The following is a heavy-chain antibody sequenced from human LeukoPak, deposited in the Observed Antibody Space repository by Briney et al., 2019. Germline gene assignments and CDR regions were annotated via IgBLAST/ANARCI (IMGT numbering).Heavy chain of an antibody. J-gene: IGHJ3*02. V-gene: IGHV4-61*01. D-gene: IGHD3-10*01. Sequence: SETLSLTCTVSGGSVSSGSYYWSWLRQPPGKGLEWIGYIYYSGSTNYNPSLKSRVTISVDTSKNQFSLKLSSVTAADTAVYYCARDLYYYGSGSYRAFDIWGQGTMVTVSS. CDR2: IYYSGST. CDR1: GGSVSSGSYY. CDR3: ARDLYYYGSGSYRAFDI.